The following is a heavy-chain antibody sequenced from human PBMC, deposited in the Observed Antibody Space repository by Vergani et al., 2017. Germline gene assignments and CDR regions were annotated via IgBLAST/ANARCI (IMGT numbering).Heavy chain of an antibody. J-gene: IGHJ4*02. Sequence: QVQLVQSGAEVKKPGSSVKVSCKASGGTFSSYTISWVRQAPGQGLEWMGRIIPILGIANYAQKFQGRVTITADKSTSTAYMELSSLRSEDTAVYYCAIVGATKGIDYWGQGTLVTVSS. V-gene: IGHV1-69*02. CDR3: AIVGATKGIDY. CDR1: GGTFSSYT. D-gene: IGHD1-26*01. CDR2: IIPILGIA.